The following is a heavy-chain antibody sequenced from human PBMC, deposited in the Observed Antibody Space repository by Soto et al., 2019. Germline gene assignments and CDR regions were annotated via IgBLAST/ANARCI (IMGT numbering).Heavy chain of an antibody. D-gene: IGHD3-10*01. Sequence: QVQLVQSGAEVKKPGASVKVSCKASGYTFTTYPMHWVRQAPGQRLEWMGWINAGNGNTKYSQKFQGRVTITRDTSASTAYMELSSLRSEDTAVYYCARDHYYGSGSYNYFDYWGQGTLVTVSS. V-gene: IGHV1-3*01. CDR3: ARDHYYGSGSYNYFDY. CDR2: INAGNGNT. CDR1: GYTFTTYP. J-gene: IGHJ4*02.